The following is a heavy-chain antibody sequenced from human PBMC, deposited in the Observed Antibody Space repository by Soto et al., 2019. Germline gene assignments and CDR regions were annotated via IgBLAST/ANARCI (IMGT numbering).Heavy chain of an antibody. V-gene: IGHV3-7*04. CDR3: AKDLRRHYSSESYYMRSFDS. Sequence: EVQLVESGGGLVQPGGSLRLSCAASGFIFSRSWMTWVRQAPGKGLEWVANIKQNGAEKYYAASVKGRFTISRDNAKKSVYLQMHSLRAEDTAVYFCAKDLRRHYSSESYYMRSFDSWGQGTLVTVSS. D-gene: IGHD3-10*01. CDR1: GFIFSRSW. CDR2: IKQNGAEK. J-gene: IGHJ4*02.